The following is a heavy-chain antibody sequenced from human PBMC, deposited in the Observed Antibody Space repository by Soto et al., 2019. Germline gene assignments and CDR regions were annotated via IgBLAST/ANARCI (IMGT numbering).Heavy chain of an antibody. D-gene: IGHD3-9*01. Sequence: SETLSLTCTVSGGSISSYYWSWIRQPPGNGLEWIGYIYYSGSTNYNPSLKSRVTISVDTSKNQFSLKLSSVTAADTAVYYCARDPHYDILTGDYYYGMDVWGQGTTVTVSS. J-gene: IGHJ6*02. CDR1: GGSISSYY. CDR3: ARDPHYDILTGDYYYGMDV. CDR2: IYYSGST. V-gene: IGHV4-59*01.